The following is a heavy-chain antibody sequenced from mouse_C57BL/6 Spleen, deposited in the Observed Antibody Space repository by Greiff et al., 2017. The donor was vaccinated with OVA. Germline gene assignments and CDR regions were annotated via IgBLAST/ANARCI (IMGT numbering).Heavy chain of an antibody. V-gene: IGHV5-6*01. CDR1: GFTFSSYG. J-gene: IGHJ4*01. CDR2: ISSGGSYT. CDR3: AREVTN. Sequence: EVQGVESGGDLVKPGGSLKLSCAASGFTFSSYGMSWVRQTPDKRLEWVATISSGGSYTYYPDSVKGRFTISRDNAKNTLYLQMSSLKSEDTAMYYCAREVTNWGQGTSVTVSS. D-gene: IGHD2-3*01.